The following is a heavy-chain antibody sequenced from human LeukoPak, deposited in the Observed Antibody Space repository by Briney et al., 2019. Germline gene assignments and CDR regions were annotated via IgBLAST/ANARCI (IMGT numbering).Heavy chain of an antibody. D-gene: IGHD3-10*01. V-gene: IGHV4-31*03. Sequence: TSETLSLTCTVSGGSISSGGYYWSWIRQHPGKGLEWIGYIYYSGSTYYNPSLKSRVTISVDTSKNQFSLKLSSVTAADTAVYYCARDRSAYGSGSYDYWGQGTLVTVSS. CDR3: ARDRSAYGSGSYDY. J-gene: IGHJ4*02. CDR1: GGSISSGGYY. CDR2: IYYSGST.